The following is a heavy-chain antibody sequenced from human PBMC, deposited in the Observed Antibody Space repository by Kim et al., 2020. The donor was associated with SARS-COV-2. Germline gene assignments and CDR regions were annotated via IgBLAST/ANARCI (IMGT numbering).Heavy chain of an antibody. V-gene: IGHV1-3*01. CDR2: INAGNGNT. CDR1: GFTFTNYV. J-gene: IGHJ3*02. Sequence: ASVQVSCKASGFTFTNYVIHWVRQAPGQRLEWMGWINAGNGNTKYSQKFQGRVTITRDSSASAAYMELSSLRSEDTAIYYCGRGEIGYCSSTTCSDAFDIWGQGTVVTVSS. D-gene: IGHD2-2*01. CDR3: GRGEIGYCSSTTCSDAFDI.